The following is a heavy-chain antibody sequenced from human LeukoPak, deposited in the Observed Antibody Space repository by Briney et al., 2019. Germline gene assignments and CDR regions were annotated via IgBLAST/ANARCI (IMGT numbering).Heavy chain of an antibody. J-gene: IGHJ3*02. Sequence: GGSLRLSCAASGFTFSNYAMSWVRQAPGKGLEWVSTISGSGSSTYSADSVKGRFTISRDNSKNTLYLQMNSLRAEDTAVYYCAKDLREYSSSPRNAFDIWGQGTMVTVSS. V-gene: IGHV3-23*01. CDR3: AKDLREYSSSPRNAFDI. CDR2: ISGSGSST. CDR1: GFTFSNYA. D-gene: IGHD6-6*01.